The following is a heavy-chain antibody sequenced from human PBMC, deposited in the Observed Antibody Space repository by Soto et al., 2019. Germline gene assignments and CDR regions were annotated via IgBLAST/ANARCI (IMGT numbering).Heavy chain of an antibody. Sequence: GGPLRLSCAASGFTFSSYAMSWVRQAPGKGLEWVSAISGSGGSTYYADSVKGRFTISRDNSKNTLYLQMNSLRAEDTAVYYCAKINGVVGAWAHFDYWGQGTLVTVSS. J-gene: IGHJ4*02. V-gene: IGHV3-23*01. CDR2: ISGSGGST. CDR3: AKINGVVGAWAHFDY. D-gene: IGHD1-26*01. CDR1: GFTFSSYA.